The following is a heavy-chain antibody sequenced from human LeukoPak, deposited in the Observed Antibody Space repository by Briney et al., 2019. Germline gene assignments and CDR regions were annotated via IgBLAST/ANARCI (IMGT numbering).Heavy chain of an antibody. Sequence: SETLSLTCTVSGGSINSTNYYWGWIRQPPGKGLEWIGSIYYSGSTYYNPSLKSRVTISVDRSKNQFSLKLSSVTAADTAVYYCARASVWFGELPDAFDIWGQGTMVTVSS. CDR3: ARASVWFGELPDAFDI. CDR2: IYYSGST. V-gene: IGHV4-39*07. CDR1: GGSINSTNYY. D-gene: IGHD3-10*01. J-gene: IGHJ3*02.